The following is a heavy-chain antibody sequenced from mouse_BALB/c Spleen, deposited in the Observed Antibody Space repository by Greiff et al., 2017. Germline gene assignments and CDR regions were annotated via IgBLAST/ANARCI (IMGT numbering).Heavy chain of an antibody. CDR3: ARHGGNYDYAMDY. Sequence: DVMLVESGGGLVKPGGSLKLSCAASGFAFSSYDMSWVRQTPEKRLEWVAYISSGGGSTYYPDTVKGRFTISRDNAKNTLYLQMSSLKSEDTAMYYCARHGGNYDYAMDYWGQGTSVTVSS. J-gene: IGHJ4*01. CDR1: GFAFSSYD. D-gene: IGHD2-1*01. CDR2: ISSGGGST. V-gene: IGHV5-12-1*01.